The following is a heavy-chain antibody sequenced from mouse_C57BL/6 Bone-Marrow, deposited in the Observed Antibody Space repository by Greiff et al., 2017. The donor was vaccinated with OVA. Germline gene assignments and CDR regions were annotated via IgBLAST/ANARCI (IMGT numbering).Heavy chain of an antibody. CDR1: GYTFTSYW. D-gene: IGHD1-1*01. CDR3: AIPITTVVATRGFDY. J-gene: IGHJ2*01. CDR2: IHPSDSDT. Sequence: QVQLQQPGAELVKPGASVKVSCKASGYTFTSYWMHWVKQRPGQGLEWIGRIHPSDSDTNYNQKFKGKATLTVDKSSSTDYMQLSSLTSEDSAVYYCAIPITTVVATRGFDYWGQGTTLTVSS. V-gene: IGHV1-74*01.